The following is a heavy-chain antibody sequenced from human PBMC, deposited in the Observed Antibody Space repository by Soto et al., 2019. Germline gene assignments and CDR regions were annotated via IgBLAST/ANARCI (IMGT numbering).Heavy chain of an antibody. Sequence: EVQLLESGGGLVQPGGSLRLSCAASGFTFSSYAMSWVRQASGKGLEWVSVITGSGGSRYYADSVKGRFTISRDNSKNTLYLQMNSLRAEDTAVYYCAKAGGYDWKTTGFDYWGQGTLVTVSS. CDR3: AKAGGYDWKTTGFDY. CDR2: ITGSGGSR. J-gene: IGHJ4*02. CDR1: GFTFSSYA. D-gene: IGHD5-12*01. V-gene: IGHV3-23*01.